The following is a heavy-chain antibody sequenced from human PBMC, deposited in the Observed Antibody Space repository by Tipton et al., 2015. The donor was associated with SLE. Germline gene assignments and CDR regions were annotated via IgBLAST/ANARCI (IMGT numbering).Heavy chain of an antibody. CDR2: IYYSGST. CDR3: ALGAAAANFDY. CDR1: GGSISSYY. J-gene: IGHJ4*02. D-gene: IGHD6-13*01. Sequence: LRLPCTVSGGSISSYYWSWIRQPPGKGLEWIGYIYYSGSTNYNPSLKSRVTISVDTSKNQFSLKLSSVTAADTAVYYCALGAAAANFDYWGQGTLVTVSS. V-gene: IGHV4-59*08.